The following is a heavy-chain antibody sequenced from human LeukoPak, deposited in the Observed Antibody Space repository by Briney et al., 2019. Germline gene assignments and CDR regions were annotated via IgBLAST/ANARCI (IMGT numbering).Heavy chain of an antibody. CDR2: ISHNGNVN. J-gene: IGHJ6*02. V-gene: IGHV3-7*03. CDR3: ARGGGLDV. D-gene: IGHD3-16*01. Sequence: GGSLRLSCAASGFTFSSYWMNWARQAPGKGLEWVASISHNGNVNYYVDSVKGRFTISRDNAKNSLYLQMSNLRAEDTAVYFCARGGGLDVWGQGATVTVSS. CDR1: GFTFSSYW.